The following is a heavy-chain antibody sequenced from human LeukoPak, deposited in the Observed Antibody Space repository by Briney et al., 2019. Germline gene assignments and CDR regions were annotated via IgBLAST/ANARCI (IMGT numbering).Heavy chain of an antibody. J-gene: IGHJ4*02. CDR2: ISNNGGNT. D-gene: IGHD5-24*01. CDR1: GFTFSSYT. Sequence: GGSLRLSCAASGFTFSSYTGFWVRQAPGMGLEYVSAISNNGGNTYYANSVKGRFTISRDNSKNTLYLQMGSLSPEDMGVYYWARENARDGLNFWGQGTLVTVSS. V-gene: IGHV3-64*01. CDR3: ARENARDGLNF.